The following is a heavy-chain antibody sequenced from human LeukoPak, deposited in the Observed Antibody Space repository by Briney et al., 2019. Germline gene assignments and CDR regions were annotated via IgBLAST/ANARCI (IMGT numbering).Heavy chain of an antibody. CDR2: MNPNSGNT. Sequence: ASVKVSCKASGYTFTTYEITWVRQATGQGLEWMGWMNPNSGNTGYAQKFQGRVTMTRNTSISTAYMELASLRSEDTAVYYCARVTVLTLGYAFDIWGQGTMVTVSS. D-gene: IGHD4-23*01. V-gene: IGHV1-8*01. J-gene: IGHJ3*02. CDR3: ARVTVLTLGYAFDI. CDR1: GYTFTTYE.